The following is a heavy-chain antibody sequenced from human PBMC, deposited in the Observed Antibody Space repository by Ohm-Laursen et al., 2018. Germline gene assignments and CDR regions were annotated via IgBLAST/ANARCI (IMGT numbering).Heavy chain of an antibody. J-gene: IGHJ3*02. V-gene: IGHV1-69*04. CDR3: ASRERWLQLSGFDI. CDR1: GGTFTDYA. Sequence: SVKVSCKASGGTFTDYAISWVRHAPGEGLEWMGRIIPILGIANYAQKFQGRVTINADKSTSTAYMELSSLRSEDTAVYYCASRERWLQLSGFDIWGQGTMVTVSS. D-gene: IGHD5-24*01. CDR2: IIPILGIA.